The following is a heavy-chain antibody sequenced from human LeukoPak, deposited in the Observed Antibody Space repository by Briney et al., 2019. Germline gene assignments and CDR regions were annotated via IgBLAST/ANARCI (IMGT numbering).Heavy chain of an antibody. CDR1: GVSFSGYY. D-gene: IGHD6-6*01. Sequence: PSETLSLTCAVYGVSFSGYYWSWIRQPPGKGLEWIGEINHSGSTNYNPSLKSRVTISVDTSKNQFSLKLSSVTAADTAVYYCARPRYSSSSPYDYWGQGTLVTVSS. CDR2: INHSGST. V-gene: IGHV4-34*01. J-gene: IGHJ4*02. CDR3: ARPRYSSSSPYDY.